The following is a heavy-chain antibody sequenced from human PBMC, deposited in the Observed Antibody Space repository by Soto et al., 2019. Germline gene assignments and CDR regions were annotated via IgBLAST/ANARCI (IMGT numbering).Heavy chain of an antibody. CDR2: ISRSGGST. CDR3: AKDYVGTLADAFDI. CDR1: GLTCISYA. D-gene: IGHD1-7*01. V-gene: IGHV3-23*01. Sequence: GGSLRLSCAASGLTCISYAMSWVRQAPGKGLEWVSAISRSGGSTYYADSVKGRFTISRDNSKNTLYLQMNSLRAEDTAVYYCAKDYVGTLADAFDIWGQGTMVTVSS. J-gene: IGHJ3*02.